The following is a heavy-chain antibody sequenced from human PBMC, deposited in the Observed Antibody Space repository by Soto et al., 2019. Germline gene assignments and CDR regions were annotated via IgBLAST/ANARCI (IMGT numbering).Heavy chain of an antibody. D-gene: IGHD3-9*01. CDR2: INSDGSST. V-gene: IGHV3-74*01. J-gene: IGHJ3*02. Sequence: GGSLRLSCAASGFTFSSYWMHWVRQAPGKGLVWVSRINSDGSSTSYADSVKGRFTISRDNAKNTLYLQMNSLRAEDTAVYYRARDYDILTGPSSDVAFDIWGQGKMVTVSS. CDR3: ARDYDILTGPSSDVAFDI. CDR1: GFTFSSYW.